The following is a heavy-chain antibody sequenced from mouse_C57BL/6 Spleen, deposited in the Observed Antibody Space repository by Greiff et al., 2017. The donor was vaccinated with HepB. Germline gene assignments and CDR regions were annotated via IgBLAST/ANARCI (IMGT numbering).Heavy chain of an antibody. CDR1: GFTFSSYA. CDR2: ISDGGSYT. Sequence: VQLQQSGGGLVKPGGSLKLSCAASGFTFSSYAMSWVRQTPEKRLEWVATISDGGSYTYYPDNVKGRFTISRDNAKNNLYLQMSHLKSEDTAMYYCARDSRDGYYEYFDVWGTGTTVTVSS. J-gene: IGHJ1*03. CDR3: ARDSRDGYYEYFDV. D-gene: IGHD2-3*01. V-gene: IGHV5-4*01.